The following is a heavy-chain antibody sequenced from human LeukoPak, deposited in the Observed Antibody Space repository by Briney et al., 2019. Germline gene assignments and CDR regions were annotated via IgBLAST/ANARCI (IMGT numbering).Heavy chain of an antibody. CDR1: GFTFSSYA. D-gene: IGHD2-2*01. V-gene: IGHV3-23*01. Sequence: GGSLRLSCVASGFTFSSYAMSWVRQAPGKGLEWVSAISGSGGSTYYADSVKGRFTISRDNSKNTLYLQMNSLRAEDTAVYYCAKPIVVVPAAIFSGWFDPWGQGTLVTVSS. J-gene: IGHJ5*02. CDR2: ISGSGGST. CDR3: AKPIVVVPAAIFSGWFDP.